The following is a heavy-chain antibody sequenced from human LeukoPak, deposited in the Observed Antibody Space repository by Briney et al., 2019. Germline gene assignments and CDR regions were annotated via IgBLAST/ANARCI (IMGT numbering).Heavy chain of an antibody. Sequence: GGSLRLSCAASGFTFSSYAMSWVRQAPGKGLEWVSSTIGSGGFTHYADSVKGRFTISRDNSKNTLFLQMNRLRAEDTAVYYCANFEASGRGFDYWGQGTLVTVSS. V-gene: IGHV3-23*01. CDR1: GFTFSSYA. D-gene: IGHD3-10*01. CDR3: ANFEASGRGFDY. J-gene: IGHJ4*02. CDR2: TIGSGGFT.